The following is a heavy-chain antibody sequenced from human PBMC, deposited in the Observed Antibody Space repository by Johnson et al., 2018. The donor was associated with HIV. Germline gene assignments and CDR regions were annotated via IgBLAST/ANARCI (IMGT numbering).Heavy chain of an antibody. Sequence: QLLESGGGLVQPGGSLRLSCAASGFIVSSNYMSWVRQAPWKGLEWVSGIYSGGSTYYADSVKGRFTISSDNSKNTLYGQMNSVRAEDTAVYYCAMARDAFDIWGQGTMVTVSS. CDR3: AMARDAFDI. CDR2: IYSGGST. CDR1: GFIVSSNY. V-gene: IGHV3-66*01. J-gene: IGHJ3*02.